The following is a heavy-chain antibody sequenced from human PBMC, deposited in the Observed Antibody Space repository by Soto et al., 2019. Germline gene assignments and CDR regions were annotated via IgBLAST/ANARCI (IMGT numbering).Heavy chain of an antibody. J-gene: IGHJ6*02. V-gene: IGHV4-59*01. CDR1: GGSISSYY. Sequence: ASETLSLTCTVSGGSISSYYWSWIRQPPGKGLEWIGYIYYSGSTNYNPSLKSRVTISVDTSKNQFSLKLSSVTAADTAVYYCARSITMVRGVKIYYYGMDGWGQGNTVTVSS. CDR3: ARSITMVRGVKIYYYGMDG. CDR2: IYYSGST. D-gene: IGHD3-10*01.